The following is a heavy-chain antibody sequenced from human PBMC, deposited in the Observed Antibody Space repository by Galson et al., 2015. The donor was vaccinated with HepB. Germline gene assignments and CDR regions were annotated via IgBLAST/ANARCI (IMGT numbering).Heavy chain of an antibody. V-gene: IGHV3-23*01. D-gene: IGHD2-21*02. CDR3: ANQPRGCGGDCYSWYFQH. CDR2: ISGSGGST. J-gene: IGHJ1*01. CDR1: GFTFSSYA. Sequence: SLRLSCAASGFTFSSYAMSWVRQAPGKGLEWVSAISGSGGSTYYADSVKGRFTISRDNSKNTLYLQMNSLRAEDTAVYYCANQPRGCGGDCYSWYFQHWGQGTLVTVSS.